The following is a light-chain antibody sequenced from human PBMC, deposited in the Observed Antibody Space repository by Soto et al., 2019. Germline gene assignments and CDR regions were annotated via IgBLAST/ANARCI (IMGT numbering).Light chain of an antibody. Sequence: QSVLTQPASVSGSPGQSITISCTGTSSDVGSYNLVSWYQQHPGKAPKLMIYEVSKRPSGVSNRFSGSKSGNTASLTISGLQAEDEADYYCCSYAGSSTFVVFGGGIKLTVL. CDR2: EVS. CDR1: SSDVGSYNL. V-gene: IGLV2-23*02. CDR3: CSYAGSSTFVV. J-gene: IGLJ2*01.